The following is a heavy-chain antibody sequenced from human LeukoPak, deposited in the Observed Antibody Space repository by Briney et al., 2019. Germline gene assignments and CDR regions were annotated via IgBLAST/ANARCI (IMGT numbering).Heavy chain of an antibody. CDR3: ARDLGIYGDYWFDP. J-gene: IGHJ5*02. D-gene: IGHD4-17*01. CDR2: ISSSGSTI. CDR1: GFTFSSYE. Sequence: GGSLRLSCAASGFTFSSYEMNWVRQAPGKGLECVSYISSSGSTIYYADSVKGRFTISRDNAKNSLYLQMNSLRAEDTAVYYCARDLGIYGDYWFDPWGQGTLVTVSS. V-gene: IGHV3-48*03.